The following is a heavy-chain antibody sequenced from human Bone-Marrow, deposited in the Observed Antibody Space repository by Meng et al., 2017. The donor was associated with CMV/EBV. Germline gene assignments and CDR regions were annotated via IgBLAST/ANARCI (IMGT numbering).Heavy chain of an antibody. CDR2: MNPNSGNT. CDR1: GYTFTSYD. D-gene: IGHD3-10*01. J-gene: IGHJ4*02. V-gene: IGHV1-8*01. CDR3: ARVPAYYYGAVIQTLIDY. Sequence: ASVKVSCKASGYTFTSYDINWVRQATGQGLEWMGWMNPNSGNTGYAQKFQGRVTMTRNTSISTAYMELSSLRSENTAVYYCARVPAYYYGAVIQTLIDYWGQGTLVTVSS.